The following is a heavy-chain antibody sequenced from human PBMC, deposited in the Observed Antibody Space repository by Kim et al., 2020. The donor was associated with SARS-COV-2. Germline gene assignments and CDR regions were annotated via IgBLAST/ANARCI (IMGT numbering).Heavy chain of an antibody. J-gene: IGHJ4*02. CDR3: ARGTPIVKAGTDY. CDR1: GFTFSTHW. V-gene: IGHV3-7*01. Sequence: GGSLRLSCAAAGFTFSTHWMSWVRQAPGKGLEGVANIKEDGSEKKYVDSVKGRFTISRDNTKNSLYLQMNSLRAEDTAVYYCARGTPIVKAGTDYWGPGTLVTVSS. CDR2: IKEDGSEK. D-gene: IGHD6-13*01.